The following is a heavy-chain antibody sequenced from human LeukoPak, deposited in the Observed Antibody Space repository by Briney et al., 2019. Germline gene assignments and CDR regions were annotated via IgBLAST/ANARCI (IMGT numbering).Heavy chain of an antibody. CDR2: LYWDDDS. CDR3: AHSQVFSYGSFPDAYDI. CDR1: GVSLSTSGVG. Sequence: ESGPTLVKPTQTLTLTCSLSGVSLSTSGVGVCWSRQPPGKALESLALLYWDDDSRYSPSLKSRLTIAKVTSKNQVVLTLTNMHSVDTATYYCAHSQVFSYGSFPDAYDIWGLGMLVTVSS. D-gene: IGHD5-18*01. V-gene: IGHV2-5*02. J-gene: IGHJ3*02.